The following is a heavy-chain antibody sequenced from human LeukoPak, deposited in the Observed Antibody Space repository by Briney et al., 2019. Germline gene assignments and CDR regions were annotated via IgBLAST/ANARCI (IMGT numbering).Heavy chain of an antibody. CDR2: IYTSGSA. J-gene: IGHJ4*02. V-gene: IGHV4-4*07. CDR3: ARQVSWYCDY. D-gene: IGHD6-13*01. CDR1: GGSISSYY. Sequence: PSETLSLTCTVSGGSISSYYWSWIRQPAGKGLEWIGRIYTSGSANYNPSLKSRITMSVHTPQHQFSLKLSSVTAADTAVYYCARQVSWYCDYWGQGTLVTVSS.